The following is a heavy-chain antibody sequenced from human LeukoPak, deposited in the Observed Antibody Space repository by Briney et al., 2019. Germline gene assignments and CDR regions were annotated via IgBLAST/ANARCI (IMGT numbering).Heavy chain of an antibody. J-gene: IGHJ4*02. CDR2: MNPNSGAT. Sequence: ASVKVSCKTSGHTFSGYFMHWVRQAPGQGLEWMGLMNPNSGATNYEQKFQGRVSLTRDMSISTAYLELTSVTSDDTAVYYCARDGSGSGWYSDYWGQGTLVTVSS. D-gene: IGHD6-19*01. CDR1: GHTFSGYF. V-gene: IGHV1-2*02. CDR3: ARDGSGSGWYSDY.